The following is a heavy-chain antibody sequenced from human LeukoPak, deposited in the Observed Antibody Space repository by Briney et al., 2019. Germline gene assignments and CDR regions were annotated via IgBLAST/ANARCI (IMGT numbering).Heavy chain of an antibody. V-gene: IGHV6-1*01. CDR3: ARVNNYANDF. CDR2: TKYRSKWNY. CDR1: GDSVSSGSVA. D-gene: IGHD5-18*01. J-gene: IGHJ4*02. Sequence: SQTLSLTCVISGDSVSSGSVAWAWIRQSPSRGLEWLGKTKYRSKWNYDYAVSVKSRITINPDTSKSQFSLQLNSVTPEDTAVYYCARVNNYANDFWGQGTLVTVSS.